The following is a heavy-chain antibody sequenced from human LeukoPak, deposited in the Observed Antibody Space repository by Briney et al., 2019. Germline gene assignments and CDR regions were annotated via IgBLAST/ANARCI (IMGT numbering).Heavy chain of an antibody. J-gene: IGHJ3*01. CDR3: ARPKSVVPLGSFVL. CDR2: CYYSGSP. V-gene: IGHV4-39*01. D-gene: IGHD3-16*01. CDR1: GRSISTSRYY. Sequence: SETLSLTCTVSGRSISTSRYYWPWIRQPPGKRLERIGSCYYSGSPYYKPSLQSRVTISVDTSKNQFSLSLTSVTAADTALYYCARPKSVVPLGSFVLWRQGTMVTVSS.